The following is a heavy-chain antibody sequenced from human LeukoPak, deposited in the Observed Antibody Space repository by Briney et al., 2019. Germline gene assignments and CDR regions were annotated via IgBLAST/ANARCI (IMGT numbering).Heavy chain of an antibody. V-gene: IGHV1-8*03. CDR1: GYTFTSYD. CDR3: ARRGRYCSSTSCKTNWFDP. Sequence: ASVKVSCKASGYTFTSYDINWVRQATGQGLEWMGWMNPNSGNTGYAQKFQGRVTITRNTSISTAYMELSSLRSEDTAVYYCARRGRYCSSTSCKTNWFDPWGQGTTVTVSS. D-gene: IGHD2-2*01. CDR2: MNPNSGNT. J-gene: IGHJ5*01.